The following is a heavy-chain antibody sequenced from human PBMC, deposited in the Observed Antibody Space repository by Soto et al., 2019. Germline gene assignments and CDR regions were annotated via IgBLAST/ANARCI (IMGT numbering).Heavy chain of an antibody. Sequence: QVQLVESGGGVVQPGRSLRLSCVASGFTLSNTGMHWVRQAPGKGLEWVAMILHNGSNTYYGDSVKGRFTISRDNSWNPLYLLMDSLRPEDTSVYYCAKDWVSSGWSNWFVPWGQGTLVTVSS. CDR3: AKDWVSSGWSNWFVP. V-gene: IGHV3-30*18. CDR1: GFTLSNTG. D-gene: IGHD6-19*01. CDR2: ILHNGSNT. J-gene: IGHJ5*02.